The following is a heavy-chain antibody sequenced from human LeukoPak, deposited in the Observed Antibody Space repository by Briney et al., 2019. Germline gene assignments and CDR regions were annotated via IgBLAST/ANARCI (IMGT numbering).Heavy chain of an antibody. J-gene: IGHJ5*02. CDR3: ARATGYCSSTSCYEDWFDP. Sequence: PSQTLSLTCTVSGGSISSGGYYWSWIRQHPGRGLEWIGYIYYSGSTYYSPSLKSRVTISVDTSKNQFYLKLSSVTAADTAVYYCARATGYCSSTSCYEDWFDPWGQGTLVTVSS. CDR1: GGSISSGGYY. V-gene: IGHV4-31*03. D-gene: IGHD2-2*03. CDR2: IYYSGST.